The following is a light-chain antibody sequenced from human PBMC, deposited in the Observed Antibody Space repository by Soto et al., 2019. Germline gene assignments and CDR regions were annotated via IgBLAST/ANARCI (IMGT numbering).Light chain of an antibody. CDR1: NIDSRT. V-gene: IGLV3-21*02. CDR2: DNS. J-gene: IGLJ1*01. CDR3: QVWDNVDDHIDV. Sequence: SYELTQPPSVSVAPGQTATISCGENNIDSRTVHWYQQKPGQAPLLVVYDNSFRPSGIPNRLSGSNPGNTATLTISRVEAGDEADYYCQVWDNVDDHIDVFGTATKVTVL.